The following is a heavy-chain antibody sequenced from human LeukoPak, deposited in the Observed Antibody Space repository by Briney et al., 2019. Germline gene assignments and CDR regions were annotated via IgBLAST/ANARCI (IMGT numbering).Heavy chain of an antibody. J-gene: IGHJ4*02. D-gene: IGHD2-21*02. V-gene: IGHV3-30-3*01. CDR2: ISYDGSNK. CDR1: GFTFSSYA. Sequence: PGGSLRLSCAASGFTFSSYAMHWVRQAPGKGLEWVAVISYDGSNKYYADSVKGRFTISRDNSKNTLYLQMNNLRAEDTAVYYCARDRDCGGDCYSAPDYWGQGTLVTVSS. CDR3: ARDRDCGGDCYSAPDY.